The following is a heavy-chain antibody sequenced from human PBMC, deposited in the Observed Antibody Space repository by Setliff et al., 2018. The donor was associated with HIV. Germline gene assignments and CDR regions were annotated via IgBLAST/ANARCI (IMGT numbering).Heavy chain of an antibody. CDR3: ARGRRSDYYDSDGYLYYYFDL. V-gene: IGHV1-69*05. J-gene: IGHJ2*01. CDR2: IIPFFGTT. CDR1: GDTFSSYS. Sequence: SVKVSCKTSGDTFSSYSVSWVRQAPGQGLQWMGGIIPFFGTTNYAQKFQDRVRITTDEAAPAAPATTVYMELSSLRSDDTAVYSCARGRRSDYYDSDGYLYYYFDLWVRGTLVTVSS. D-gene: IGHD3-22*01.